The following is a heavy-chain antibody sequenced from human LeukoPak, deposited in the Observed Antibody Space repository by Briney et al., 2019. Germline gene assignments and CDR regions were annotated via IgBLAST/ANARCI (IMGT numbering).Heavy chain of an antibody. J-gene: IGHJ5*02. CDR1: GGSISSYY. CDR2: IYYSGST. V-gene: IGHV4-59*01. Sequence: SETLSLTCTVSGGSISSYYWSWIRQPPGKGLEWIGYIYYSGSTNYNPSLKSRVTISVDTSKNQFSLKLSSVTAADTAVYYCARAQKAWWFDPWGQGTLVTAS. CDR3: ARAQKAWWFDP.